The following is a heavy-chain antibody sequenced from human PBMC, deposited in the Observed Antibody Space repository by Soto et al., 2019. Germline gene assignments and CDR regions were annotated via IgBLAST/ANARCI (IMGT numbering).Heavy chain of an antibody. J-gene: IGHJ4*02. V-gene: IGHV1-18*01. CDR2: ISAYNGNT. CDR1: GYTFTSYG. CDR3: ARHIYGATGY. D-gene: IGHD3-10*01. Sequence: QVQLVQSGAEVKKPGASVKVSCKASGYTFTSYGISWVRQAPGQGLEWMGWISAYNGNTNYAQKLQGRVTMTTDTSTRIVYMDQSSLKSGDTAVYYYARHIYGATGYWGQGTLVTVSS.